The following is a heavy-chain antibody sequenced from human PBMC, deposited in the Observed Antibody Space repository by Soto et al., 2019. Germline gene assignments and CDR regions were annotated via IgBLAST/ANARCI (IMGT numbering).Heavy chain of an antibody. J-gene: IGHJ4*02. CDR3: ARAGYSSSGGYYFDY. CDR1: GGSFSGYY. CDR2: INHSGST. D-gene: IGHD6-13*01. Sequence: SETLSLTCAVYGGSFSGYYWSWIRQPPGKGLEWIGEINHSGSTNYNPSLKSRVTISVDTSKNQFSLKLSSVTAADAAVYYCARAGYSSSGGYYFDYWGQGTLVTVSS. V-gene: IGHV4-34*01.